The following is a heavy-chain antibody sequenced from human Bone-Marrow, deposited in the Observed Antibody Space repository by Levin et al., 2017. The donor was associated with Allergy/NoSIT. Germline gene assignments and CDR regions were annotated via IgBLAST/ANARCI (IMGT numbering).Heavy chain of an antibody. D-gene: IGHD3-10*01. CDR2: ISYDGSNK. CDR1: GFTFSSYG. CDR3: AKDLWFGESRYYYFYYGMDV. V-gene: IGHV3-30*18. Sequence: GGSLRLSCAASGFTFSSYGIHWVRQAPGKGLEWVAVISYDGSNKYYADSVKGRFTISRDNSKNTLYLQMNSLRAEDTAVYYCAKDLWFGESRYYYFYYGMDVWGQGTTVTVSS. J-gene: IGHJ6*02.